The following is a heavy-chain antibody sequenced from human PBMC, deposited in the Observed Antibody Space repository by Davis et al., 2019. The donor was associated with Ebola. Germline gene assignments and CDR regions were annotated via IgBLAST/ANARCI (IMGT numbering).Heavy chain of an antibody. D-gene: IGHD4-17*01. CDR2: FNHRGTT. V-gene: IGHV4-34*01. CDR3: ARREIDGDYVQDS. CDR1: GGSSRGSY. Sequence: MPSETLSLTCAVYGGSSRGSYWTWILYPPGKGREWIGEFNHRGTTNYNPSLKSRVTISVDTSKNQFSLKLSSVTAADTAVYYCARREIDGDYVQDSWGQGTLVTVSS. J-gene: IGHJ4*02.